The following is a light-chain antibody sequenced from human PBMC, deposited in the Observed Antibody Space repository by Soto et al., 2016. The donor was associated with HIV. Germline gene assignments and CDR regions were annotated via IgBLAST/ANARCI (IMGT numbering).Light chain of an antibody. CDR3: QQYNSYPYT. CDR2: KAS. Sequence: DIQTTQSPSTLSASVGDRVTITCRASQRISSWLAWYQQKSGKAPKLLIYKASTLESGVPSRFSGSGSGTEFTLTISSLQPDDFAIYYCQQYNSYPYTFGQGTKLEIK. J-gene: IGKJ2*01. CDR1: QRISSW. V-gene: IGKV1-5*03.